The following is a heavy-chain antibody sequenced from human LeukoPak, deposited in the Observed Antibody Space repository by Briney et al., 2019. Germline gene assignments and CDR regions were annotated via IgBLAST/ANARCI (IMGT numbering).Heavy chain of an antibody. V-gene: IGHV3-23*01. Sequence: GGSLRLSCAASGFTFSSYAMSWVRQAPGKGLEWVSAISGSGGSTYYADSVKGRFTISRDNYKNTLYLQMNSLRAEDTAVYYCTKDQVFIAKSDYWGQGTLVTVSS. CDR1: GFTFSSYA. CDR2: ISGSGGST. D-gene: IGHD6-13*01. J-gene: IGHJ4*02. CDR3: TKDQVFIAKSDY.